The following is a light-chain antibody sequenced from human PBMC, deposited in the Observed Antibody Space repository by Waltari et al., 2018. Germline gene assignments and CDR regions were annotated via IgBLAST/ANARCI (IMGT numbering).Light chain of an antibody. V-gene: IGLV4-69*01. Sequence: QLVLTQSPSASASLGASVKLTCTLSSGHSSNIIAWHQQQPEKGPRYLMKVNSDGSYSKGDEIPYRFSGSSSGAERYLPISSLQSEDEADYYCQTGGHGTWVFGGGTKLTVL. CDR1: SGHSSNI. CDR3: QTGGHGTWV. J-gene: IGLJ3*02. CDR2: VNSDGSY.